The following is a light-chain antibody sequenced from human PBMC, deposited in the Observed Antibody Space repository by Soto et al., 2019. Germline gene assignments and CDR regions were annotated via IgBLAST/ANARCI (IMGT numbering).Light chain of an antibody. CDR3: QQYGPSFT. CDR2: AAS. Sequence: EIVLTQSPGTLSLSPGERATLSCRASQTVSSNYLAWYQQIPGQAPRLLIYAASSRATGIPDRFSGGGSGTAFPLTISRLEPEDFAVYYCQQYGPSFTFGPGTKVDI. CDR1: QTVSSNY. J-gene: IGKJ3*01. V-gene: IGKV3-20*01.